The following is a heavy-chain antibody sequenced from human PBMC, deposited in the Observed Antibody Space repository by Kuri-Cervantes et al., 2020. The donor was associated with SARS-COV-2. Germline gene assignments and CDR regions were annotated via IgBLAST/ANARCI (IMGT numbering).Heavy chain of an antibody. CDR2: ISYDGSNK. Sequence: GESLKISCAASGFTFSSYAMHWVRQAPGKGLEWVAVISYDGSNKYYADSVKGRFIISRDNSKNTLYPQMNSLRAEDTAVYYCARERTGDIFDYWGQGTLVTVSS. J-gene: IGHJ4*02. CDR3: ARERTGDIFDY. CDR1: GFTFSSYA. D-gene: IGHD7-27*01. V-gene: IGHV3-30-3*01.